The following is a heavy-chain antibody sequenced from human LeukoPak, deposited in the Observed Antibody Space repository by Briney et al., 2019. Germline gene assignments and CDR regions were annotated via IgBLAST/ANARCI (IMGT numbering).Heavy chain of an antibody. CDR1: GDSVSSNSAA. V-gene: IGHV6-1*01. Sequence: SQTLSLTCAISGDSVSSNSAAWNWIRQSPSRGLEWLGRTYYRSKWHNEYAVSVKSRITFNPDTSKNQLSLQLNSVTPEDTAVYYCARVQDYYDSSGPTSVWFDPWGQGTLVTVSS. CDR3: ARVQDYYDSSGPTSVWFDP. J-gene: IGHJ5*02. CDR2: TYYRSKWHN. D-gene: IGHD3-22*01.